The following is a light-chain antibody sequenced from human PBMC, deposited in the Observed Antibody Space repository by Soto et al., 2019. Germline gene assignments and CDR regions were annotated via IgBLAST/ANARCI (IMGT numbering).Light chain of an antibody. CDR2: GAS. CDR1: QSVGTY. Sequence: EIVLTQSPGTLSLSPGERATLSCRASQSVGTYLAWYQQKSGQAPRLLIYGASSRASGIPDRFSGSGSATDFTLIISRLEPEDLAVYHCQQYVSIPLTFGGGTKVEIK. V-gene: IGKV3-20*01. CDR3: QQYVSIPLT. J-gene: IGKJ4*01.